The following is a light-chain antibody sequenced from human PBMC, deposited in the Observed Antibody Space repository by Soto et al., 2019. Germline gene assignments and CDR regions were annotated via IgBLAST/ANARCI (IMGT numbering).Light chain of an antibody. CDR2: GAS. Sequence: IVLTQSPGTLSLSPGERATLSCRASQSVSSNYLAWYQQKPGQAPRLLIYGASSRATGIPDRFSGSGSGTDFTLTINRLEPEDFAVFYCKQYGTAPVKFGQGTKVDIK. CDR1: QSVSSNY. J-gene: IGKJ1*01. CDR3: KQYGTAPVK. V-gene: IGKV3-20*01.